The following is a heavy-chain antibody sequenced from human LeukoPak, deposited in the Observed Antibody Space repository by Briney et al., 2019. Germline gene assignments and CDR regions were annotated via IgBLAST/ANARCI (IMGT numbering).Heavy chain of an antibody. CDR2: INSDGSIT. D-gene: IGHD3-3*01. CDR1: GFTFSSHW. CDR3: ARVRDFWSGYSYGIDV. V-gene: IGHV3-74*01. Sequence: GSLRLSCAASGFTFSSHWMHWVRQAPGKGLVWVSHINSDGSITSYADSVKGRFTISRDNAKNTLYLQMNSLRAEDTAVYYCARVRDFWSGYSYGIDVWGQGTTVTVSS. J-gene: IGHJ6*02.